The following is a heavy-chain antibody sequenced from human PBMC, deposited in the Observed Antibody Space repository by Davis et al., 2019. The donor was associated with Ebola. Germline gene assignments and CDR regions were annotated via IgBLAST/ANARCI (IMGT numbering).Heavy chain of an antibody. V-gene: IGHV4-34*01. CDR3: ARDRGYSGSYFDY. D-gene: IGHD1-26*01. CDR1: GGSFSGYY. J-gene: IGHJ4*02. Sequence: MPSETLSLTCAVYGGSFSGYYWSWIRQPPGKGLEWIGEINHSGSTNYNPSLKSRVTISVDTSKNQFSLKLSSVTAADTAVYYCARDRGYSGSYFDYWGQGTLVTVSS. CDR2: INHSGST.